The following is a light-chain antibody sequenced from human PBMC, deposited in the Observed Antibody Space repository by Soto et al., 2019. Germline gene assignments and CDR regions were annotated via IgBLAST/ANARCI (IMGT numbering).Light chain of an antibody. V-gene: IGKV1-5*03. CDR2: RSS. CDR3: QQYYMYAT. CDR1: QTISNY. Sequence: DIQMTQSPSTLSASVGDRVTITCRASQTISNYLTWYQQRPGKAPKLLIYRSSILQNGVPSRFSGRGSGTEVTLTISSLQPEDFATYYCQQYYMYATFGQGTRVEI. J-gene: IGKJ1*01.